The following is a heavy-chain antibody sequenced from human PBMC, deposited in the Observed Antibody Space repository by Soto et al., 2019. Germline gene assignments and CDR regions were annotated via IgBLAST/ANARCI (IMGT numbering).Heavy chain of an antibody. Sequence: QVQLQQWGAGLLKPSETLSLTCAVYGGFVTSGSYYWSWIRQPPGKGLEWIGEMSHSGGTHFNPSLKSRVTKWVDTSKNQFTLKMSSVTAADTALYYCARVERGTATTVVDAFDIWGPGTMVTVSS. J-gene: IGHJ3*02. CDR1: GGFVTSGSYY. CDR2: MSHSGGT. V-gene: IGHV4-34*01. D-gene: IGHD1-1*01. CDR3: ARVERGTATTVVDAFDI.